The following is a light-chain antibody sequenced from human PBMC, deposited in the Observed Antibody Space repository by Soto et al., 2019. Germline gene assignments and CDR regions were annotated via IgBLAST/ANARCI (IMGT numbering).Light chain of an antibody. CDR3: QQYNSYLYT. V-gene: IGKV1-5*01. Sequence: XIQMTQSPSTLSASVGDRVTITCRASQSISSWLAWYQQKPGKAPKLLIYDASSLESGVPSRFSGSGSGTEFTLTISSLQPDDFATYYCQQYNSYLYTFGQGTKVDI. J-gene: IGKJ2*01. CDR2: DAS. CDR1: QSISSW.